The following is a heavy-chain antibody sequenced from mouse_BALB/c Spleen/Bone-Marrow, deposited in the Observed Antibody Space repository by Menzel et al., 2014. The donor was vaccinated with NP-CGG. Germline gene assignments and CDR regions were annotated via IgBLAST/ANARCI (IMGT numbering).Heavy chain of an antibody. CDR1: GISITTGNYR. D-gene: IGHD2-4*01. CDR2: IYYSGTI. J-gene: IGHJ2*01. CDR3: ARGAMITTGYFDY. V-gene: IGHV3-5*02. Sequence: EVKVVESGPGPVRPSQTVSLTCTVTGISITTGNYRWSWIRQFPGNKLEWIGYIYYSGTITYNPSLTSRTTITRDTSKNQFFLEMNSLTAEDTATYYCARGAMITTGYFDYWGQGTTLTVSS.